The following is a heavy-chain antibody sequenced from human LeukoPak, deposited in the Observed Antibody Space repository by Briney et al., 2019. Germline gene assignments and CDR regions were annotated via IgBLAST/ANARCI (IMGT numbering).Heavy chain of an antibody. V-gene: IGHV1-2*02. D-gene: IGHD1-7*01. J-gene: IGHJ4*02. CDR2: INPNSGGT. CDR3: ARDLGGTGTTAERDY. CDR1: GHTFTGYY. Sequence: ASVRVSCKASGHTFTGYYMHWVRQAPGQGLEWMGWINPNSGGTNYAQKFQGRVTMTRDTSISTAYMELSRLRSDDTAVYYCARDLGGTGTTAERDYWGQGTLVTVSS.